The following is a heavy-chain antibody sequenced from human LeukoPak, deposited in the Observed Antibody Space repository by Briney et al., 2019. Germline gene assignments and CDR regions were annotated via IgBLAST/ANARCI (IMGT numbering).Heavy chain of an antibody. CDR2: IIPIFGTP. J-gene: IGHJ4*02. CDR3: ARGWWSGSYLH. Sequence: SVKDSCKASGGTLSCYAISWVRQAPGQGLEWMGGIIPIFGTPNYAQKFQGRVTITTDESTSTVYMELNSLRSEDTAVYYCARGWWSGSYLHWGQGTLVTVSS. D-gene: IGHD1-26*01. CDR1: GGTLSCYA. V-gene: IGHV1-69*05.